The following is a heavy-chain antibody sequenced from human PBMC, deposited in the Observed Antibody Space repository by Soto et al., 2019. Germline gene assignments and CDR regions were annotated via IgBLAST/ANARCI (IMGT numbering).Heavy chain of an antibody. CDR2: IIPIFGTA. J-gene: IGHJ6*02. D-gene: IGHD2-15*01. Sequence: QVQLVQSGAEVKKPGSSVKVSCKASGGTFSSYAISWVRQAPGQGLEWMGGIIPIFGTAQYAQKFQGRVTITADESTRTAYMELSSLRSEDTAVYYCASPQVAATQGGFNGMDVWGQGTTVTVSS. CDR1: GGTFSSYA. V-gene: IGHV1-69*12. CDR3: ASPQVAATQGGFNGMDV.